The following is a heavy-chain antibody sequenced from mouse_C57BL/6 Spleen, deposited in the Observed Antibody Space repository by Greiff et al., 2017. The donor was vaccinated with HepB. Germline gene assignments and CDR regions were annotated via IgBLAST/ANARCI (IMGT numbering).Heavy chain of an antibody. CDR3: ARGGYDYDGGLDY. Sequence: QVHVKQSGAELVKPGASVKISCKASGYAFSSYWMNWVKQRPGKGLEWIGQIYPGDGDTNYNGKFKGKATLTADKSSSTAYMQLSSLTSEDSAVYFCARGGYDYDGGLDYWGQGTTLTVSS. CDR2: IYPGDGDT. V-gene: IGHV1-80*01. D-gene: IGHD2-4*01. CDR1: GYAFSSYW. J-gene: IGHJ2*01.